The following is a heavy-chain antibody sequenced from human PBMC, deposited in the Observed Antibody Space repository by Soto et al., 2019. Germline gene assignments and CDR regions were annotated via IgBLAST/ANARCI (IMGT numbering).Heavy chain of an antibody. V-gene: IGHV1-18*01. Sequence: QVQLVQSGPEVKKPGASVKVSCKASGYSFTTYGIAWVRQAPGQGLEWMGWISGDNGNTNYAQKLQVRVTMTTDISTRTAYLELRSLGSDDTAVDYCARDGYYDNWGQGTMVIVSS. CDR2: ISGDNGNT. CDR1: GYSFTTYG. J-gene: IGHJ3*02. CDR3: ARDGYYDN. D-gene: IGHD5-18*01.